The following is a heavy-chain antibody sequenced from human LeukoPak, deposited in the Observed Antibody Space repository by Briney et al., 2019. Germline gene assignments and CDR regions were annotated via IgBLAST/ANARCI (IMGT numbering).Heavy chain of an antibody. CDR2: IYSGGTT. Sequence: PGGSLRLSCSASGFTVSSDYMSWVRQAPGKGLAWLSVIYSGGTTYYADSVKGRFTISRDNSKNTVYLQMNSLRVDDTAVYYCTRGGSVPATRSFDYWGQGTLVTVSS. D-gene: IGHD6-19*01. CDR3: TRGGSVPATRSFDY. V-gene: IGHV3-66*01. CDR1: GFTVSSDY. J-gene: IGHJ4*02.